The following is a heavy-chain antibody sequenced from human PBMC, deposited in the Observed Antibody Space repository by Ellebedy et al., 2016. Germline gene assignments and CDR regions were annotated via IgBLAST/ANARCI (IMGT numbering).Heavy chain of an antibody. D-gene: IGHD6-13*01. CDR3: ARDNGSSWFRQWFDP. J-gene: IGHJ5*02. Sequence: SETLSLTXTVSGGSVSSGSYYWSWIRQPPGKGLEWIGSIYYSGSTYYNPSLKSRVTISVDTSKNQFSLKLSSVTAADTAVYYCARDNGSSWFRQWFDPWGQGTLVTVSS. CDR1: GGSVSSGSYY. CDR2: IYYSGST. V-gene: IGHV4-39*07.